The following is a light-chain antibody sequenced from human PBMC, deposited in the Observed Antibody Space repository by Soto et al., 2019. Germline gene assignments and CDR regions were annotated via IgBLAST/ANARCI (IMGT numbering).Light chain of an antibody. J-gene: IGLJ2*01. V-gene: IGLV2-14*01. CDR3: SSYTSSSTLGVV. Sequence: QSALTQPASVSGSPGQSITISCTGTSSDVGGYNYVSWYQQHPGKAPKLMIYDVSNRPSGVSNRFSGSKSGNTASLPISGLQAEDEADYYCSSYTSSSTLGVVFGGGTKVTVL. CDR1: SSDVGGYNY. CDR2: DVS.